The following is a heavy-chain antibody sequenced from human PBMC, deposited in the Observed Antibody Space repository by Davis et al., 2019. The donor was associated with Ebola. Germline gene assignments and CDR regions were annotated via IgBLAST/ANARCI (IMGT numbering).Heavy chain of an antibody. Sequence: PGGSLRLSCAASGFTFSSYAMHWVRQAPGKGLEWVAVIAYDEVNSVKGRFTISRDNSRNTLYLQMNGLRVEDTAMYYCAKDTANIWFDVWGQGTMVTVSS. CDR1: GFTFSSYA. D-gene: IGHD2-21*02. CDR2: IAYDEVN. J-gene: IGHJ3*01. V-gene: IGHV3-30-3*01. CDR3: AKDTANIWFDV.